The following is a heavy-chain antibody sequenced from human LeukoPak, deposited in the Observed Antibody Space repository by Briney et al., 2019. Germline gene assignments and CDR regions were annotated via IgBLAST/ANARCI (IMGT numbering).Heavy chain of an antibody. CDR3: ARDSGFGSYFDY. Sequence: GGSLRLSCPASGLTFSIYWMHWVRQVPGKGLVWLSRIQDDGSGATYADSVKGRFTISRDNAKNTLFLQMNSLRPDDTAVYYCARDSGFGSYFDYRGRGTLVTVSS. D-gene: IGHD5-12*01. V-gene: IGHV3-74*01. CDR2: IQDDGSGA. CDR1: GLTFSIYW. J-gene: IGHJ4*02.